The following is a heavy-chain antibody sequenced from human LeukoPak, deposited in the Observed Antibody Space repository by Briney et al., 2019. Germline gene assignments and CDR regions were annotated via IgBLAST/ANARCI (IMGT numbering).Heavy chain of an antibody. Sequence: ASVKVSCKASGYTFIGYYMHWVRQAPGQGLEWMGWINPNSGGTNYAQKFQGRVTMTRDTSISTAYMELSRLRSDDTAVYYCARDQDGYNGFDYWGQGTLVTVSS. J-gene: IGHJ4*02. CDR2: INPNSGGT. D-gene: IGHD5-24*01. CDR1: GYTFIGYY. CDR3: ARDQDGYNGFDY. V-gene: IGHV1-2*02.